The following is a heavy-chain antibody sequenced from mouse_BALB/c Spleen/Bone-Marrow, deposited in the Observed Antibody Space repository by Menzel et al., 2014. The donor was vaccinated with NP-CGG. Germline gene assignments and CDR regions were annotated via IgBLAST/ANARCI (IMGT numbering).Heavy chain of an antibody. CDR1: GYTFTSYW. Sequence: VQLKHSGTVLARPGASVKMSCKASGYTFTSYWMHWVKQRPGQGLEWIGAIYPGNSDTSYNQKFKGKAKLTAVTSTSTAYMELSSLTNEDSAVYYCTKITAATGYFDVWGAGTTVTVSS. V-gene: IGHV1-5*01. D-gene: IGHD1-2*01. J-gene: IGHJ1*01. CDR2: IYPGNSDT. CDR3: TKITAATGYFDV.